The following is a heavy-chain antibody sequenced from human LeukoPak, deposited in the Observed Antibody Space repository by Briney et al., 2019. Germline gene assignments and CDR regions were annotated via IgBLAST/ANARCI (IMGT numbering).Heavy chain of an antibody. V-gene: IGHV3-9*01. CDR3: AKDTKGGWNYVSH. J-gene: IGHJ4*02. Sequence: GGSLRLSCAASGFTFDDYAMHWVRQAPGKGLEWVSGISWNSGSIGYADSVKGRFTISRDNAKNSLYLQMNSLRAEDTALYYCAKDTKGGWNYVSHWGQGTLVTVSS. CDR1: GFTFDDYA. D-gene: IGHD1-7*01. CDR2: ISWNSGSI.